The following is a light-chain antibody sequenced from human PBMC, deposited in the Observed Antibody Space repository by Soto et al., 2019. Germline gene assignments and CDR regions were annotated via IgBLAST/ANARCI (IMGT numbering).Light chain of an antibody. CDR2: DNN. CDR3: GTWDSSLSVVV. Sequence: QSVLAQPASVSGSPGQSITISCSGSSSNIGDNSVSWYQQLPGTAPKLLIYDNNKRPSGIPDRFSGSKSGTSATLGITGLQTGDEADYYCGTWDSSLSVVVFGGGTKVTVL. J-gene: IGLJ3*02. V-gene: IGLV1-51*01. CDR1: SSNIGDNS.